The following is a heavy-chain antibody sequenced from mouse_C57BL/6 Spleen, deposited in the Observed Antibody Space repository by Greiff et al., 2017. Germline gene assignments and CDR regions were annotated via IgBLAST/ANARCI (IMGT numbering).Heavy chain of an antibody. J-gene: IGHJ4*01. CDR3: ARSNYGSFYYAMDY. D-gene: IGHD1-1*01. CDR2: INPGSGGT. V-gene: IGHV1-54*01. CDR1: GYAFTNYL. Sequence: VQLQESGAELVRPGTSVKVSCKASGYAFTNYLIEWVKQRPGQGLEWIGVINPGSGGTNYNEKFKGKATLTADKSSSTAYMQLSSLTSEDSAVYFCARSNYGSFYYAMDYWGQGTSVTVSS.